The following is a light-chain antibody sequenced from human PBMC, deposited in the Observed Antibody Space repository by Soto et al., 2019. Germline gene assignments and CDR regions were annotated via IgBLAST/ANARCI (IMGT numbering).Light chain of an antibody. V-gene: IGLV2-18*01. CDR2: EVN. J-gene: IGLJ3*02. Sequence: QSALTQPPSVSGSPGQSVTISCTGTSSDVGSYNRLSWYQQPPGTAPKLIMYEVNTRPSGVPDRFSGSKSGSTASLTISGLQAEDEADYYCASWDDSLNGPLFGGGTKLTVL. CDR3: ASWDDSLNGPL. CDR1: SSDVGSYNR.